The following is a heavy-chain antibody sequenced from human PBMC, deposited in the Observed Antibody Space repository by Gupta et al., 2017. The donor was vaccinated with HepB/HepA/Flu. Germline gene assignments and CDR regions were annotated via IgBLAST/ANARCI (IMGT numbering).Heavy chain of an antibody. D-gene: IGHD6-13*01. Sequence: EEQLVESGGGLVQPGGSLRLSCAASGFTLSSYWMNWVRQAPGKGLEWVANIKEDGSEKDEGDSVEGRFTISRDNAKNSLYLQMNNMRVEDTAVYYCARDGSSFGDMDGGGKGNT. CDR1: GFTLSSYW. CDR3: ARDGSSFGDMDG. J-gene: IGHJ6*03. V-gene: IGHV3-7*01. CDR2: IKEDGSEK.